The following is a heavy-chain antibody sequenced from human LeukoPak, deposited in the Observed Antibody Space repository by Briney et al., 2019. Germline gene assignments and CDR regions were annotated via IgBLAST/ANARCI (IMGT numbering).Heavy chain of an antibody. CDR3: ARDGGGTSRPFDY. D-gene: IGHD2-2*01. V-gene: IGHV4-59*01. Sequence: SETLSLTCTVSGGSLSSYFWSWVRQPPGKGLEWIGNIYSSGGTSYNPSLKSGVNISVHTSKKLFSLRVSSVTAADTAVYYCARDGGGTSRPFDYWGQGTPVTVSS. CDR2: IYSSGGT. CDR1: GGSLSSYF. J-gene: IGHJ4*02.